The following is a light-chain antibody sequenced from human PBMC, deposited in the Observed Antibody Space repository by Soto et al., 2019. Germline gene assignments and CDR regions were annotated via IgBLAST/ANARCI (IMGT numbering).Light chain of an antibody. J-gene: IGKJ3*01. CDR2: GAS. CDR1: QSVSSN. CDR3: QQYNYWPPRIT. V-gene: IGKV3-15*01. Sequence: EIVMTQSPATLSVSPGERVTLSCRASQSVSSNLAWYQQKPGQAPRLLIYGASTRATGIPARFSGSGSGTEFTLTISSLQSEDFAVYYCQQYNYWPPRITFGPGTKVDFK.